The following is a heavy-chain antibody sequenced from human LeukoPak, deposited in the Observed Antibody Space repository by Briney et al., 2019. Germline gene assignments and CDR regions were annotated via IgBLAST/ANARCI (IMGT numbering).Heavy chain of an antibody. D-gene: IGHD1-26*01. CDR3: ARHGIGSPFDY. V-gene: IGHV4-39*01. CDR2: IYYSGST. Sequence: SETLSLTCTVSGGSISSSSYYWGWIRQPPGKGLEWIGSIYYSGSTYYNPSLKSRVTISVDTSKNQFSLKLSSVTAADTAVYYCARHGIGSPFDYWGQGTLVTVSS. J-gene: IGHJ4*02. CDR1: GGSISSSSYY.